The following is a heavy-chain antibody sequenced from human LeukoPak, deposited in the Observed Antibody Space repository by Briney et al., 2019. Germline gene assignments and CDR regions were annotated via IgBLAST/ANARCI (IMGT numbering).Heavy chain of an antibody. Sequence: GGSLRLSCAASGFTFSNAWMSWVRQAPGKGLEWVGRIKSKTDGGTTDYAAPVKGRFTISRDNSKNTLYLQMNSLRAEDTAVYYCASSDRVKNAFDIWGQGTMVTVSS. V-gene: IGHV3-15*01. J-gene: IGHJ3*02. CDR2: IKSKTDGGTT. CDR1: GFTFSNAW. CDR3: ASSDRVKNAFDI. D-gene: IGHD1-14*01.